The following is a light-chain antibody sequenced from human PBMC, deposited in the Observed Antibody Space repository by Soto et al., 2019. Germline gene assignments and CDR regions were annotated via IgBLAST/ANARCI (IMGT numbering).Light chain of an antibody. CDR3: QAWHSTSVRV. J-gene: IGLJ2*01. CDR2: DDR. Sequence: SYELTQPPSVSVAPGQTARITCGGNNIGAKVVHWYQQKKPGQAPVLVVFDDRARPSTIPERFSGSNSGNTATLTISRVEAGDEADYYCQAWHSTSVRVFGGGTKVTVL. V-gene: IGLV3-21*02. CDR1: NIGAKV.